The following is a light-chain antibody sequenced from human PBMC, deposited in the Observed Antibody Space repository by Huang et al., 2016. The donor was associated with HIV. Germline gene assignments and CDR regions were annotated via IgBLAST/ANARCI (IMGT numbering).Light chain of an antibody. CDR3: QQYNNWPGT. CDR1: QSVSSN. Sequence: EIVMTQSPATLSVSPGERATLSCRASQSVSSNLAWYQQKPGQAPRLLIYGASTRATGIPARFSGSGCGKEFTITISSLQSEDFAVYYCQQYNNWPGTFGQGTKVEIK. J-gene: IGKJ1*01. CDR2: GAS. V-gene: IGKV3-15*01.